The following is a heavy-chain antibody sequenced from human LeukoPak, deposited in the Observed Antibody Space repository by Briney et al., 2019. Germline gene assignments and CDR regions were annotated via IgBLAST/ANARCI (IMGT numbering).Heavy chain of an antibody. Sequence: GGSLRLSCAAPGFTFSSYGMHWVRQAPGKGLEWVAVISYDGSNKYYADSVKGRFTISRDNSKNTLYLQMNSLRAEDTAVYYCAKDLHVDISMDVWGQGTTVTVSS. D-gene: IGHD2-2*03. CDR2: ISYDGSNK. J-gene: IGHJ6*02. V-gene: IGHV3-30*18. CDR3: AKDLHVDISMDV. CDR1: GFTFSSYG.